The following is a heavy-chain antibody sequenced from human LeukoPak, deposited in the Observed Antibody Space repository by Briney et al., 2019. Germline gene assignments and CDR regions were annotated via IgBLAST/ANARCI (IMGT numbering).Heavy chain of an antibody. Sequence: GGSLRLSCVASGFTFSRHSMNWVRQAPGKGLEWVSSITGSGTYLYYADSVQGRFTVSRDNAKNSLYLQMNSLRAEDTAVYYCARDDIVVVPSAIIYYYNMDVWGKGTTVTVSS. CDR1: GFTFSRHS. J-gene: IGHJ6*03. CDR2: ITGSGTYL. CDR3: ARDDIVVVPSAIIYYYNMDV. V-gene: IGHV3-21*01. D-gene: IGHD2-2*02.